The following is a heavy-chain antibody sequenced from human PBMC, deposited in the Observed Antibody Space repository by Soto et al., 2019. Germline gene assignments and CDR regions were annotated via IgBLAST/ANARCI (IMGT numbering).Heavy chain of an antibody. Sequence: EVQLVESGGGLVQPGGSVRLSCVGSGFIFEDFAMNWVRQVPGKGLEWVSGISWNSATLAYADSVKGRFIVSRDNAKNILYLQMNSVRAEDAALYYCAKDVGSYYYDTSAYLYDYWGQGTLVTVSS. D-gene: IGHD3-22*01. CDR1: GFIFEDFA. V-gene: IGHV3-9*01. CDR2: ISWNSATL. CDR3: AKDVGSYYYDTSAYLYDY. J-gene: IGHJ4*02.